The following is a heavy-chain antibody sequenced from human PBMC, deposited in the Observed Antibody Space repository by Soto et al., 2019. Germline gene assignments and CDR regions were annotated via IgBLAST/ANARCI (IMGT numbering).Heavy chain of an antibody. J-gene: IGHJ4*02. CDR2: ISYDGSNK. CDR1: GFTFSSYA. D-gene: IGHD6-6*01. Sequence: GGSLRLSCAASGFTFSSYAMHWVRQAPGKGLEWVAVISYDGSNKYYADSVKGRFTISRDNSKNTLYLQMNSLRAEDTAVYYCARSAARPYYFDYWGQGTLVTVSS. V-gene: IGHV3-30-3*01. CDR3: ARSAARPYYFDY.